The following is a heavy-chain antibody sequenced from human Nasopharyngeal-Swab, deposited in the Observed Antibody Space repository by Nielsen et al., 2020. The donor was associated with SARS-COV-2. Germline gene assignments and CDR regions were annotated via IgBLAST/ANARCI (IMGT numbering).Heavy chain of an antibody. Sequence: WVRQAPGQGLEWMGWMNPKSGEVGYEQKFQGRVTMTRNTATATAYMELSGLRHEDTAVYYCARGAFGLGHSWFDPWGQGTLVTVSS. CDR2: MNPKSGEV. D-gene: IGHD3-16*01. J-gene: IGHJ5*02. CDR3: ARGAFGLGHSWFDP. V-gene: IGHV1-8*01.